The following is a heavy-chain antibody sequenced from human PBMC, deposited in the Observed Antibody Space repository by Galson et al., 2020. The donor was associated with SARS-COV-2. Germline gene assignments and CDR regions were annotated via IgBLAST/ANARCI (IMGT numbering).Heavy chain of an antibody. D-gene: IGHD6-19*01. J-gene: IGHJ5*02. V-gene: IGHV5-51*01. CDR2: VYPGDSET. CDR3: ARGVGSSGWYPKFDL. CDR1: GNTLVNYW. Sequence: GESLKISCQASGNTLVNYWIGWVRQMPGEGLEWMGFVYPGDSETRYSPSFQGQVTISADQTTATAFLEWTTLRASDSGMYYCARGVGSSGWYPKFDLWGQGTLVTVSS.